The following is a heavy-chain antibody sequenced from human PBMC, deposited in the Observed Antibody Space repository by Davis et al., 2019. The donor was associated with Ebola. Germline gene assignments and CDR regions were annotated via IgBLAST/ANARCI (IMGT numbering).Heavy chain of an antibody. V-gene: IGHV3-49*04. CDR2: IRSKAYGGTT. Sequence: GGSLRLSCTASGFTFGDYAMSWVRQAPGKGLEWVGFIRSKAYGGTTEYAASVKGRFTISRDDSKSIAYLQMNSLKTEDTAVYYCTSGYSSSHQGFNDYWGQGTLVTVSS. J-gene: IGHJ4*02. CDR1: GFTFGDYA. D-gene: IGHD6-13*01. CDR3: TSGYSSSHQGFNDY.